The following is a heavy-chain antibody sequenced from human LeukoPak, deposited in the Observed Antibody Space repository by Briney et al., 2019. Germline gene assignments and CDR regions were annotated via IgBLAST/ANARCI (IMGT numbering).Heavy chain of an antibody. D-gene: IGHD3-10*01. Sequence: SETLSLTCTVSGGSISTYYWSWIRQPPGKGLEWIGYIYYSGSTNYNPSLKSRVTISVDTSKNQFSLKLSSVTAADTAVYYCAGKIRDSEVDYWGQGTLVTVSS. CDR2: IYYSGST. V-gene: IGHV4-59*01. CDR3: AGKIRDSEVDY. CDR1: GGSISTYY. J-gene: IGHJ4*02.